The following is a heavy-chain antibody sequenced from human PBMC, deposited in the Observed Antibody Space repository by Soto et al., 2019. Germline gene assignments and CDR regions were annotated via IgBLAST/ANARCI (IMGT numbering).Heavy chain of an antibody. CDR2: IIPIFGTA. CDR3: ARERYRGTNYYYYGMDV. Sequence: SVKVSCKASGGTFSSYAISWVRQAPGQGLEWMGGIIPIFGTANYAQKFQGRVTITADESTSTAYMELSSLRSEDTAVYYCARERYRGTNYYYYGMDVWGQGTTVTVSS. J-gene: IGHJ6*02. CDR1: GGTFSSYA. D-gene: IGHD5-18*01. V-gene: IGHV1-69*13.